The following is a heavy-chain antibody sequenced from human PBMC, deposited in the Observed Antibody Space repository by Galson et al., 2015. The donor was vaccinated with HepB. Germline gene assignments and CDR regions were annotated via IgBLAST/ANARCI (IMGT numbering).Heavy chain of an antibody. V-gene: IGHV3-73*01. CDR3: TRLGELSGYSSR. CDR1: GFTFSGSA. CDR2: IKSKANNYTK. D-gene: IGHD6-19*01. Sequence: SVRLSCAASGFTFSGSAIHWVRQASGKGPEWIGRIKSKANNYTKSYVPSRKGRFTISRDDSKNTAYLHMRSLKTEDTAVYYCTRLGELSGYSSRWGQGTLVTVSS. J-gene: IGHJ4*02.